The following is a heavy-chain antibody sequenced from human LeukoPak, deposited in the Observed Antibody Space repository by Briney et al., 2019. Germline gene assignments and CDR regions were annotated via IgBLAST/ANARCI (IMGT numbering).Heavy chain of an antibody. V-gene: IGHV3-23*01. CDR2: ISGSGGST. J-gene: IGHJ6*02. Sequence: PGGSLRLSCAASGFTFSSYAMRWVRQAPGKGLEWVSAISGSGGSTYYADSVKGRFTISRDNSKNTLYLQMNSLRDEDTAVYYCAKGPTRGSSWVTDQQPSYYYGMDVLGQGTTVTVSS. CDR1: GFTFSSYA. CDR3: AKGPTRGSSWVTDQQPSYYYGMDV. D-gene: IGHD6-13*01.